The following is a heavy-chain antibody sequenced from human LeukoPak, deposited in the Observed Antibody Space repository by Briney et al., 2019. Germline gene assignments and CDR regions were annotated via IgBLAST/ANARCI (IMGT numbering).Heavy chain of an antibody. D-gene: IGHD5-18*01. CDR3: ARFQRGYGDALYNCFDP. V-gene: IGHV1-2*02. CDR2: PHPNSGGS. CDR1: AYTLTGYF. J-gene: IGHJ5*02. Sequence: GSSVKVSRQTYAYTLTGYFIHWARQASGLGLDWMRWPHPNSGGSHYVQNFHGRVTLTRDTSISTAYMELSSMRSDDTAVYNCARFQRGYGDALYNCFDPWGQGTLVTVSS.